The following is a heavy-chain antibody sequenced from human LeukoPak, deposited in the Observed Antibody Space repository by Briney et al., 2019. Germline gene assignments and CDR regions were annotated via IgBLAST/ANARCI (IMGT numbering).Heavy chain of an antibody. D-gene: IGHD4-17*01. CDR3: ARLDYDFDY. V-gene: IGHV4-39*01. J-gene: IGHJ4*02. CDR1: GGSISSSSYY. Sequence: SETLSLTCTVSGGSISSSSYYLGWIRQPPGKGLEWIGSIYYSGSTYYNPSLKSRVTISVDTSKNQFSLKLSSATAADTAVYYCARLDYDFDYWGQGTLVTVSS. CDR2: IYYSGST.